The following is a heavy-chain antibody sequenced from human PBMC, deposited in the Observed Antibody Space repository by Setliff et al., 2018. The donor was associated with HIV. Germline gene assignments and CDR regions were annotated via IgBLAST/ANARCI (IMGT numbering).Heavy chain of an antibody. CDR2: VKPDGSEK. CDR3: ARGRLLWSGSYYYYYMDV. V-gene: IGHV3-7*03. J-gene: IGHJ6*03. D-gene: IGHD3-10*01. Sequence: GGSLRLSCAASGFPLSNYWISWVRQAPGKGLEWVASVKPDGSEKYYVDSVKGRFTISRDNTKNSLSLQMNSLRLDDTAVYYCARGRLLWSGSYYYYYMDVWGKGTTVTVSS. CDR1: GFPLSNYW.